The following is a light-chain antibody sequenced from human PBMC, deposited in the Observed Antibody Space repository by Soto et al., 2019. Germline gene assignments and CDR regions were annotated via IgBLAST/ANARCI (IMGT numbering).Light chain of an antibody. V-gene: IGKV3-11*01. CDR1: QSVSSY. CDR2: DAS. Sequence: EIVLTQSPATVSLSPGERATLSCRASQSVSSYLAWYQQRPGQAPRLLIYDASTRATGIPARFSGSGSGTDFTLTISSLEPEDFAVYYCQQRSNWPPPYTFGQRTKLEIK. CDR3: QQRSNWPPPYT. J-gene: IGKJ2*01.